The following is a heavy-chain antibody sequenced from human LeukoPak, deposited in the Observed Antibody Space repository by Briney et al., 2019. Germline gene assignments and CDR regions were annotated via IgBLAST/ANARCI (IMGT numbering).Heavy chain of an antibody. J-gene: IGHJ5*02. D-gene: IGHD6-19*01. CDR3: AKDHSGWYLGWFDP. CDR1: GFTFSSYS. V-gene: IGHV3-23*01. CDR2: ISGSGGST. Sequence: GGSLRLSCAASGFTFSSYSMNWVRQAPGKGLEWVSAISGSGGSTYYADSVKGRFTISRDNSKNTLYLQMNSLRAEDTAVYYCAKDHSGWYLGWFDPWGQGTLVTVSS.